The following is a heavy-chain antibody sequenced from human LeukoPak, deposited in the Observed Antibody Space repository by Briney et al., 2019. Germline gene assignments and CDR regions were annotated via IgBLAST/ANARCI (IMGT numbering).Heavy chain of an antibody. CDR1: GGSISSYY. D-gene: IGHD2-2*01. CDR2: TYYSGST. Sequence: SETLSLTCTVFGGSISSYYWSWIRQPPGKGLEWIGYTYYSGSTNYNPSLQSRVTISLDTSKNQFFLKLRSVTAADTALYYCARHDDVPVIRHGFDHWGQGTLVTVSS. J-gene: IGHJ4*02. V-gene: IGHV4-59*08. CDR3: ARHDDVPVIRHGFDH.